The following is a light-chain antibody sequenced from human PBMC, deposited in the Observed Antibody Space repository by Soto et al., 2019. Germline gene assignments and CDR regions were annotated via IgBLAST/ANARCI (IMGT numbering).Light chain of an antibody. CDR1: SSDVGGYNY. J-gene: IGLJ2*01. CDR2: EVS. V-gene: IGLV2-8*01. Sequence: QSALTQPPSASGSPGQSVTLSCTGTSSDVGGYNYVSWYQQHPGRAPKLMIYEVSKRPSGVPDRFSGSKSGNTASLTVSGLQPEDEADYYCSSYASSSNLGVFGGGTKLTVL. CDR3: SSYASSSNLGV.